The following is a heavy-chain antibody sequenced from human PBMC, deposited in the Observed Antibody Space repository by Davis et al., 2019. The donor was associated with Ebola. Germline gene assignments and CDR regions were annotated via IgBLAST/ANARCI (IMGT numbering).Heavy chain of an antibody. CDR3: ARLRSGWPKSNNWFDP. J-gene: IGHJ5*02. D-gene: IGHD6-19*01. CDR1: GYSFTSYW. CDR2: IYPGDSDT. Sequence: KVSCKGSGYSFTSYWIGWVRQMPGKGLEWMGIIYPGDSDTRYSPSFQGQVTISADKSISTAYLQWSSLKASDTAMYYCARLRSGWPKSNNWFDPWGQGTLVTVSS. V-gene: IGHV5-51*01.